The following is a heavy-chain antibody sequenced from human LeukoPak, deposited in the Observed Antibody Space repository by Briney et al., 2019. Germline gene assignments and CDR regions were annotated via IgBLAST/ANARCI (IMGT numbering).Heavy chain of an antibody. CDR1: GYSFTSHW. V-gene: IGHV5-51*01. CDR3: ARHWPSAGGHHYSMDV. CDR2: IYPGDSDT. D-gene: IGHD3-16*01. J-gene: IGHJ6*03. Sequence: GESLKISCKGSGYSFTSHWIAWVRQMPGKGLELMGIIYPGDSDTRYSPSFQGQVTISADKSISTAYLQWRSLKASDTAMYYCARHWPSAGGHHYSMDVWGKGTTVTVSS.